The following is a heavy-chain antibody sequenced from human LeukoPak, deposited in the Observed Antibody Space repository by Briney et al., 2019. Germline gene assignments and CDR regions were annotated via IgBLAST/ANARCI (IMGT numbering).Heavy chain of an antibody. J-gene: IGHJ3*02. CDR3: ARAYGAFEI. Sequence: PGGSLRLSCVASGFTFSHYWMSWVRQAPGKGLEWVANIKEDGSDKYYVDSVKGRFTISRDNAKNPLFLQMNSLRAEDTAVYYCARAYGAFEIWGQGTMVIVSS. CDR1: GFTFSHYW. CDR2: IKEDGSDK. V-gene: IGHV3-7*01. D-gene: IGHD3-10*01.